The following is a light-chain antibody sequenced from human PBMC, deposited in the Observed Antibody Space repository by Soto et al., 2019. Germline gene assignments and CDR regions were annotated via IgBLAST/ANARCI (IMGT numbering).Light chain of an antibody. V-gene: IGKV3-20*01. CDR3: QQYGNSSWT. Sequence: EIVLTQSPGTLSLSPGERATLSCRASQSVSSSYLAWYQQKLGQAPRLLIYGASSRATGIPDRFSGSGSGTDFTLTISRLEPEDFAVYYCQQYGNSSWTFGQGTKVEIK. J-gene: IGKJ1*01. CDR2: GAS. CDR1: QSVSSSY.